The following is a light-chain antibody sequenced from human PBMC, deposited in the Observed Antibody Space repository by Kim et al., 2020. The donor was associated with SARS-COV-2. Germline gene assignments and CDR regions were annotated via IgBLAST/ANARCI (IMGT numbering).Light chain of an antibody. CDR3: AAWDDSLNGLV. J-gene: IGLJ3*02. V-gene: IGLV1-44*01. CDR1: NSNIGSNT. CDR2: NND. Sequence: QSVLTQPPSASGTPGQRATISCSGSNSNIGSNTVNWYQQLPGTAPKLLIYNNDHRPSGVPDRFSGSKSGTSASLAISGLQSDDESDYYCAAWDDSLNGLVFGGGTQLTVL.